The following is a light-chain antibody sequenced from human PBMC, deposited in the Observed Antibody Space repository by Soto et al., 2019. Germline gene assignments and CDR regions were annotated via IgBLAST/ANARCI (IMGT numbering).Light chain of an antibody. CDR3: SSYTSSRGYV. V-gene: IGLV2-14*01. Sequence: QSVLTQPASVSGSPGQSITISCTGTSSDVGGYNYVSWHQQHPGKSPKLIIYDVSNRPSGVSNRFSGSKSGNTASLTISGLQAEDEADYYCSSYTSSRGYVFGTGTKVTVL. CDR1: SSDVGGYNY. J-gene: IGLJ1*01. CDR2: DVS.